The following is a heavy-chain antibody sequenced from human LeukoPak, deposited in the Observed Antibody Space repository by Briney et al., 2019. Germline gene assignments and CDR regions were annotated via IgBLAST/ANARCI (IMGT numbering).Heavy chain of an antibody. CDR3: ARAQQLGLGYYYYYYMDV. D-gene: IGHD6-13*01. CDR2: IIPIFGTA. Sequence: SVKVSCKASGGTFSSYAISWVRQAPGQGLEWLGGIIPIFGTANYAQKFQGRVTITADESTSTAYMELSSLRSEDTAVYYCARAQQLGLGYYYYYYMDVWGKGTTVTVSS. J-gene: IGHJ6*03. V-gene: IGHV1-69*13. CDR1: GGTFSSYA.